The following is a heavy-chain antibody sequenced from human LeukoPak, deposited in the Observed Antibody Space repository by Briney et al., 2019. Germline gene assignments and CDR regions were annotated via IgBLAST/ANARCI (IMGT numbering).Heavy chain of an antibody. CDR2: TSGSGGST. Sequence: PGGSLRLSCAASGFTFSSYAKSWVRQAPGKGLEWVSGTSGSGGSTYYAGSVKGRFTISRDNSKNTLYLQMNSLRVEDTAVYYCAKNGGSQCYSHLDSWGQGTLVTVSS. CDR1: GFTFSSYA. V-gene: IGHV3-23*01. J-gene: IGHJ4*02. D-gene: IGHD2-15*01. CDR3: AKNGGSQCYSHLDS.